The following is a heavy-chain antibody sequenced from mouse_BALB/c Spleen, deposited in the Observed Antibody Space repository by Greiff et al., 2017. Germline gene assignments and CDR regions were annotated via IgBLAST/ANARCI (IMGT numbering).Heavy chain of an antibody. Sequence: QVQLQQSGAELAKPGASVKMSCKASGYTFTSYWMHWVKQRPGQGLEWIGYINPSTGYTEYNQKFKDKATLTADKSSSTAYMQLSSLTSEDSAVYYCARNLGFDYWGQGTTLTVSS. V-gene: IGHV1-7*01. CDR2: INPSTGYT. CDR3: ARNLGFDY. D-gene: IGHD4-1*01. J-gene: IGHJ2*01. CDR1: GYTFTSYW.